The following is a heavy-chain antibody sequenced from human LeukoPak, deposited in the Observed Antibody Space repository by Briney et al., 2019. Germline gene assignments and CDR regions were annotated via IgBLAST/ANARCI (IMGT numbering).Heavy chain of an antibody. J-gene: IGHJ5*02. V-gene: IGHV4-34*01. CDR1: GGSFSGYY. Sequence: SETLSLTCAVYGGSFSGYYWSWIRQPPGKGLEWIGEIYHSGSTNYNPSLKSRVTISVDKSKNQFSLKLSSATAADTAVYYCARAGVTTVTTPDGAWFDPWGQGTLVTVSS. D-gene: IGHD4-17*01. CDR3: ARAGVTTVTTPDGAWFDP. CDR2: IYHSGST.